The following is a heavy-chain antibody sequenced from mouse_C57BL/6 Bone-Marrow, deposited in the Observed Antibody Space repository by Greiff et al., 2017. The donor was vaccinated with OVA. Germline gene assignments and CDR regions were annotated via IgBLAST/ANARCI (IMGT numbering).Heavy chain of an antibody. D-gene: IGHD4-1*01. CDR3: ARGDWDYFDY. Sequence: VQLQQSGPELVKPGASVKISCKASGYTFTDYYINWVKQRPGQELEWIGWIYPGSGNTKYNEKFKGKATLTVDTSSSTAYMQLSSLTSEDSAVYFCARGDWDYFDYWGQGTTLTVSS. CDR1: GYTFTDYY. V-gene: IGHV1-84*01. CDR2: IYPGSGNT. J-gene: IGHJ2*01.